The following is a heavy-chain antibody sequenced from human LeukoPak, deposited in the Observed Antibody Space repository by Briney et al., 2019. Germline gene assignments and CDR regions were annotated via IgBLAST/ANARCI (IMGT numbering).Heavy chain of an antibody. V-gene: IGHV1-46*01. D-gene: IGHD3-22*01. CDR3: ARGSPPRRYYDSSGYYSYYFDY. CDR2: INPSGGST. J-gene: IGHJ4*02. Sequence: ASVKVSCKASGYTFTSYYMHWVRQAPGQGLEWMGIINPSGGSTSYAQKFQGRVTMTRDTSTSTVYMELSSLRSDDTAVYYCARGSPPRRYYDSSGYYSYYFDYWGQGTLVIVSS. CDR1: GYTFTSYY.